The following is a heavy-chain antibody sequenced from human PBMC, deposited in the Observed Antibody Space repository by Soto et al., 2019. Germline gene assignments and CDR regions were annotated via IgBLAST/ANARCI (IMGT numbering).Heavy chain of an antibody. CDR3: ARGSVVVVAATPFDP. CDR2: IYYSGST. D-gene: IGHD2-15*01. Sequence: SETLSLTCTVSGGSISSYYWSWIRQPPGKGLEWIGYIYYSGSTNYNPSLKSRVTISVDTSKNQFSLKLSSVTAADTAVYYCARGSVVVVAATPFDPWGQGTLVTVSS. J-gene: IGHJ5*02. CDR1: GGSISSYY. V-gene: IGHV4-59*01.